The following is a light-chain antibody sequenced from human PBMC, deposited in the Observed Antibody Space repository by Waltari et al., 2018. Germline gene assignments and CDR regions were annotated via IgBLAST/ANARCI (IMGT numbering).Light chain of an antibody. V-gene: IGKV3-11*01. CDR3: QQRSDQIT. CDR2: VTS. CDR1: QSVTSY. J-gene: IGKJ4*01. Sequence: ELVLTQSPATLSLSPGARATLSCRASQSVTSYFAWYQKNPVQSPRLLIYVTSTRATVVPASFSGSGYGTDFTLTIISLEPEDFALYYCQQRSDQITFGGGTKVEI.